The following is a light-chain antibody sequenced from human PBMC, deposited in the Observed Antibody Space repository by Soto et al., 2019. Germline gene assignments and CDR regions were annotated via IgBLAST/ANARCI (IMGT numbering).Light chain of an antibody. CDR1: QSISSW. Sequence: DIQMTQSPSTLSASVGDRVTITCRASQSISSWLAWYQQKPGKAPKLLIYDASSLESGVPSRFSGSGSGTEFTLTISSLQPDAFATYYCQPYNSSMGTFGQGTKLEIK. CDR3: QPYNSSMGT. CDR2: DAS. V-gene: IGKV1-5*01. J-gene: IGKJ2*01.